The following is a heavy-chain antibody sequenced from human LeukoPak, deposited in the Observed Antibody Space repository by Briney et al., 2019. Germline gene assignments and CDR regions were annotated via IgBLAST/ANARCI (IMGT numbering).Heavy chain of an antibody. D-gene: IGHD5-18*01. J-gene: IGHJ6*02. V-gene: IGHV3-33*01. CDR1: GFSFRDYG. CDR3: ARDAVDTANAV. CDR2: IWYDGSNK. Sequence: GGSLRLSCAASGFSFRDYGMHWVRQAPGKGLEWVAIIWYDGSNKYYADSVKGRFTISRDNSKNTLYLQMNSLRLEDTAVYYCARDAVDTANAVWGQGTTVTVSS.